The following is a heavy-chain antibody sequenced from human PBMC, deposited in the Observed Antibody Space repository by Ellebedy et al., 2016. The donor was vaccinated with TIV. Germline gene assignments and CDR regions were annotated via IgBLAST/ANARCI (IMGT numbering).Heavy chain of an antibody. J-gene: IGHJ4*02. D-gene: IGHD6-19*01. V-gene: IGHV1-18*01. CDR1: SYTFTSYG. Sequence: ASVKVSXKASSYTFTSYGISWVRQAPGQGLEWMGWISAYNGNTNYVQKFQGRVTMTTDTSTSTAYMDLRSLRSDDTAVYFCARDNAYSSGYYPDYWGQGTLVTVSS. CDR3: ARDNAYSSGYYPDY. CDR2: ISAYNGNT.